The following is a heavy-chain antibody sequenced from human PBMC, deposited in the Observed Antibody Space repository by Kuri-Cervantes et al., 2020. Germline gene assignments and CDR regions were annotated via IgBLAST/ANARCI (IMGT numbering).Heavy chain of an antibody. CDR3: ARVPDIVVVPAAMYDAFDI. D-gene: IGHD2-2*01. CDR1: GGTFSSYA. Sequence: GGSLRLSCKASGGTFSSYAISWVRQAPGQGLEWMGGIIPIFGTANYAQKFQGRVTITADESTSTAYVELSSLRSEDTAVYYCARVPDIVVVPAAMYDAFDIWGQGTMVTVSS. V-gene: IGHV1-69*01. J-gene: IGHJ3*02. CDR2: IIPIFGTA.